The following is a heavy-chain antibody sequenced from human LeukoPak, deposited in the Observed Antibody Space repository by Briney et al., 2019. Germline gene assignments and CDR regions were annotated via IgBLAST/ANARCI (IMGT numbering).Heavy chain of an antibody. CDR1: AFTFRNYA. Sequence: GGSLRLSCAASAFTFRNYAMHWLRQAPGKGLEWVSSISSSSSYIYYADPVKGRFTISRDNAKNSLYLQMNSLRAEDTAVYYCARDSSGWRFDYWGQGTLVTVSS. D-gene: IGHD6-19*01. J-gene: IGHJ4*02. CDR2: ISSSSSYI. CDR3: ARDSSGWRFDY. V-gene: IGHV3-21*01.